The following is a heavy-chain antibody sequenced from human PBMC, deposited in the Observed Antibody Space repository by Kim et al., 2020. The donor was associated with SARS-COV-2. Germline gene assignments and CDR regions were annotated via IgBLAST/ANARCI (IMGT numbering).Heavy chain of an antibody. CDR1: GFIFSDYW. Sequence: GGSLRLSCAASGFIFSDYWMNWILEVPGKGLIWVSRISPDGRNASYADSVKGRFTISRDNAKNTVFLEMNNLRAEDTAVYHCVRHPGNPENGFDFWGQGTLVTVSA. J-gene: IGHJ4*02. D-gene: IGHD2-8*01. V-gene: IGHV3-74*01. CDR3: VRHPGNPENGFDF. CDR2: ISPDGRNA.